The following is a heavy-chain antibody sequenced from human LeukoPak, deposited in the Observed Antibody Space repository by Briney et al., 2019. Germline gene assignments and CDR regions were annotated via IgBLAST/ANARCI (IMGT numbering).Heavy chain of an antibody. J-gene: IGHJ2*01. CDR2: IYYSGST. D-gene: IGHD2-2*01. Sequence: PSETLSLTCTVSGGSISSYYWSWIRQPPGKGLEWIGYIYYSGSTNYNPSLKSRVTISVDTSKNQFSLKLSSVTAADTAVYYCARAPIVVVPAAMWPNWYFDLWGRGTLVTVSS. CDR1: GGSISSYY. CDR3: ARAPIVVVPAAMWPNWYFDL. V-gene: IGHV4-59*08.